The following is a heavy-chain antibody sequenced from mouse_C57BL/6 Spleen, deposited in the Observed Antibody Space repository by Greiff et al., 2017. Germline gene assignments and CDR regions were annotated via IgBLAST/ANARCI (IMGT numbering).Heavy chain of an antibody. Sequence: VQLQQPGAELVKPGASVKLSCKASGYTFTSYWMHWVKQRPGQGLEWIGMIHPNSGSTNYNEKFKSKATLTVDKSSSTAYMQLSSLTSEDSAVYYCAREGVYYDYDEGFAYWGQGTLVTVSA. D-gene: IGHD2-4*01. J-gene: IGHJ3*01. V-gene: IGHV1-64*01. CDR3: AREGVYYDYDEGFAY. CDR2: IHPNSGST. CDR1: GYTFTSYW.